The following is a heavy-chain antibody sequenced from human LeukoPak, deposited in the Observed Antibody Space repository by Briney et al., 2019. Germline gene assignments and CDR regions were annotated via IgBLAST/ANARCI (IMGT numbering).Heavy chain of an antibody. CDR3: ARQIRLSFYLDY. J-gene: IGHJ4*02. Sequence: PGGSLRLSCAASGFAFSSYAMHWVRQAPGKGLEWVAVISYDGSNKYYADSVKGRFTISRDNSKNTLYLQMNSLRAEDTAVYYCARQIRLSFYLDYWGQGTLVTVSS. CDR1: GFAFSSYA. D-gene: IGHD6-25*01. V-gene: IGHV3-30*14. CDR2: ISYDGSNK.